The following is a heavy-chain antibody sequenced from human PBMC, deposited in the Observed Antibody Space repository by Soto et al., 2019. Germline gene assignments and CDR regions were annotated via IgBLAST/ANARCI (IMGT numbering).Heavy chain of an antibody. V-gene: IGHV1-69*12. Sequence: QVQLVQSGAEVKKPGSSVKVYCKASGGSFRREAINWVRQAPGQGPEWMGGILPFFGTADYAQKFQGRVTLTADVFTTTVYMELGSLRIEATAVYYWARGHDFGGNSDAFDVWGQGTMVIVSS. CDR2: ILPFFGTA. D-gene: IGHD2-21*01. CDR1: GGSFRREA. CDR3: ARGHDFGGNSDAFDV. J-gene: IGHJ3*01.